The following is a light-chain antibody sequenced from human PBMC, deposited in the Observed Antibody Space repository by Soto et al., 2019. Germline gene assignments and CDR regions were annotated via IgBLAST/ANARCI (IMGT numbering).Light chain of an antibody. CDR3: QQYGGSPSFT. Sequence: EIVLTQSPGTLSLSPGERATLSCRASQSVSSSYLAWYQQKPGQAPRLLIYGASSRASGIPDRFSGSGSGTDCTLTISRLEPEDYAVYYCQQYGGSPSFTFGPGTKVDIK. V-gene: IGKV3-20*01. CDR1: QSVSSSY. CDR2: GAS. J-gene: IGKJ3*01.